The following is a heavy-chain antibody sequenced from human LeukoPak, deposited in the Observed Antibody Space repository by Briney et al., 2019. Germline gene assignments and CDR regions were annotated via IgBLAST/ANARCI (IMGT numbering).Heavy chain of an antibody. CDR1: GYTFTSYW. CDR2: IEPSDSYT. CDR3: ARAHNYYGDRD. J-gene: IGHJ4*02. Sequence: GESRKISFKGSGYTFTSYWITWVRPMPGKGLEWMGRIEPSDSYTNYSPSFQGHVTISVDKSISTAYLQWSGLKASDTAMYYCARAHNYYGDRDWGQGTLVTVSS. V-gene: IGHV5-10-1*01. D-gene: IGHD4-17*01.